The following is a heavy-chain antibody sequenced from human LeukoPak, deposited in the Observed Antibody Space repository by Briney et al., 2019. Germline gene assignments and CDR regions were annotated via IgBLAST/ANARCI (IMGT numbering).Heavy chain of an antibody. Sequence: SETLSLTCTVSGGSITGYYWTWTRQPPGKGLEWIGYISDSGSTNYNPSLKSRVTMSVDSSNTEFSLRLNSVTAADTAVYYCARVFRGALTSNWFDPWGQGTLVTVSS. CDR3: ARVFRGALTSNWFDP. CDR2: ISDSGST. CDR1: GGSITGYY. D-gene: IGHD3-3*01. J-gene: IGHJ5*02. V-gene: IGHV4-59*01.